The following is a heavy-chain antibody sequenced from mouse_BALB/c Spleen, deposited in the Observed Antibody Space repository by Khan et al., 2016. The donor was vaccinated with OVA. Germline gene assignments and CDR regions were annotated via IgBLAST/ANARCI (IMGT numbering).Heavy chain of an antibody. V-gene: IGHV7-3*02. CDR2: IRHKANGYTA. D-gene: IGHD2-1*01. CDR3: ARVDYGNPFDY. CDR1: GFTFTDSY. J-gene: IGHJ2*01. Sequence: EVELVESGGGLVQPGDSLRLSCATSGFTFTDSYMSWVRQSPGRTLEWLAFIRHKANGYTAEYSASVKGRFTISRDNSQGILYLQMNTRRAEDSATYYCARVDYGNPFDYWGQGTTLTVSS.